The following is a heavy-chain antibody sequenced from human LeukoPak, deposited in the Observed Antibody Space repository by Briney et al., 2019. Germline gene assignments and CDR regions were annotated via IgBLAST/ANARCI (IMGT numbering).Heavy chain of an antibody. V-gene: IGHV1-3*01. CDR3: ARDCSSTSCYRAFDI. D-gene: IGHD2-2*02. J-gene: IGHJ3*02. CDR1: GYTFTSYA. Sequence: GASVKVSCKASGYTFTSYAMHWVRQAPGQGLEWMGWINAGNSNTKYSQKFQGRVTITRDTSASTAYMELSSLRSEDTAVYYCARDCSSTSCYRAFDIWGQGTIVTVSS. CDR2: INAGNSNT.